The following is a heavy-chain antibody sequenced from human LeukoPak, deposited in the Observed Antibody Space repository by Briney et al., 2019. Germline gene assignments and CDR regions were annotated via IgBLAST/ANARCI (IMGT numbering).Heavy chain of an antibody. CDR1: GVSITSYY. CDR3: ARYYYDSGSYGWFDP. V-gene: IGHV4-59*01. Sequence: SETLSLTCTVSGVSITSYYWSWIRQPPGKGLEWIGYISYSGSTNYNPSLKSRITILVDTSKNQFSLKLSSVTAADTAVYYCARYYYDSGSYGWFDPWGQGTLVTVSS. CDR2: ISYSGST. J-gene: IGHJ5*02. D-gene: IGHD3-10*01.